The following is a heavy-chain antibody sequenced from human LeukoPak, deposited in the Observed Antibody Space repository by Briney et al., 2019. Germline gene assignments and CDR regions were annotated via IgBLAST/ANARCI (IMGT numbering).Heavy chain of an antibody. D-gene: IGHD1-26*01. Sequence: PSETLSLTCTVSGGSISSSSCYWGWIRQPPGKGLEWIGSIYYSGSTYYNPSLRSRVTISVDTSKNQFSLKLSSVTAADTAVYYCARDIATTRAFDIWGQGTMVTVSS. CDR2: IYYSGST. J-gene: IGHJ3*02. CDR3: ARDIATTRAFDI. CDR1: GGSISSSSCY. V-gene: IGHV4-39*07.